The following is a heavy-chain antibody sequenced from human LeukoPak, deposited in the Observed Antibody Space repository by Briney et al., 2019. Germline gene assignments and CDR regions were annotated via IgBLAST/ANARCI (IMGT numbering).Heavy chain of an antibody. V-gene: IGHV4-59*01. D-gene: IGHD2-2*03. CDR3: ASDGGYCSSTNCYDY. Sequence: SETLSLTCTVSGGSISSYYWSWIRQPPGKGLEWIGYIYYSGSTNYNPSLKSRVTISVDTSKNQFSLKLRSVTAADTAVYYCASDGGYCSSTNCYDYWGPGTLVTVSS. CDR1: GGSISSYY. J-gene: IGHJ4*02. CDR2: IYYSGST.